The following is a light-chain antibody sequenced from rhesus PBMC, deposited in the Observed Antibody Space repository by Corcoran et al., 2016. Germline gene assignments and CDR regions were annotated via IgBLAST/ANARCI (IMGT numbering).Light chain of an antibody. CDR3: CSYRSGSTFV. CDR2: DVS. J-gene: IGLJ6*01. CDR1: SSDIGGYND. V-gene: IGLV2S9*01. Sequence: QSVLTQPPSVSKSLGQSVTISCTGTSSDIGGYNDVSWYQQHPGTAPRLLIYDVSRRPSGVSDRFSGSKSGNTASLTISGLQAEDEAGYYCCSYRSGSTFVFGSGTKLTVL.